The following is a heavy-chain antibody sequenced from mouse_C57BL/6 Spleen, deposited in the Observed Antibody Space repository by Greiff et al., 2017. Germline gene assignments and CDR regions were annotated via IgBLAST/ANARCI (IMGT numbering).Heavy chain of an antibody. CDR2: FYPGSGSI. CDR1: GYTFTEYT. Sequence: VQLPQSGAELVKPGASVKLSCKASGYTFTEYTIHWVKQRSGQGLAWIGWFYPGSGSIKYNEKFKDKATLTADKSSSTVYMELSRLTSEDSAVYFCARHSDSSGYGRNYFDYWGQGTTLTVSS. V-gene: IGHV1-62-2*01. CDR3: ARHSDSSGYGRNYFDY. J-gene: IGHJ2*01. D-gene: IGHD3-2*02.